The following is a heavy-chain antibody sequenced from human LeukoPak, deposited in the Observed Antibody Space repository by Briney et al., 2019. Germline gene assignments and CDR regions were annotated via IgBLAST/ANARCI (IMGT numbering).Heavy chain of an antibody. CDR2: IRYDGSNK. V-gene: IGHV3-30*02. D-gene: IGHD3-10*01. Sequence: PGGSLRLSCAASGFTFSSYWMHWVRQAPGKGLEWVAFIRYDGSNKYYADSVKGRFTISRDNSKNTLYLQMNSLRAEDTAVYYCAKVFHGSGSYYNFFDYWGQGTLVTVSS. CDR3: AKVFHGSGSYYNFFDY. J-gene: IGHJ4*02. CDR1: GFTFSSYW.